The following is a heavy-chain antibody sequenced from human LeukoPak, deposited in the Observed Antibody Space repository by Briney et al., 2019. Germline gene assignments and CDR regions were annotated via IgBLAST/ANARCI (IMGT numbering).Heavy chain of an antibody. Sequence: PGGSLRLSCAASGFTVSSNYMSWVRQAPGKGLDWVSVIYSGGSTYYADSVKGRFTISRDNSKNTLYLQMNSLRAEDTAVYYCARDRRYCSSTSCYGGSFDYWGQGTLVTVSS. D-gene: IGHD2-2*01. CDR3: ARDRRYCSSTSCYGGSFDY. J-gene: IGHJ4*02. V-gene: IGHV3-53*01. CDR1: GFTVSSNY. CDR2: IYSGGST.